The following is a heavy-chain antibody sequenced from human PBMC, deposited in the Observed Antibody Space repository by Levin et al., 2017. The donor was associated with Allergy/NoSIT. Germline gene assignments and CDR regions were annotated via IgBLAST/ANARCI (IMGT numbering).Heavy chain of an antibody. D-gene: IGHD2-15*01. CDR2: ISYDGSNK. CDR3: ASIGSGGSCYTRCFDY. Sequence: GESLKISCAASGFTFSSYAMHWVRQAPGKGMEWVAVISYDGSNKYYADSVKGRFTISRDNSKNTLYLQMNSLRAEDTAVYYCASIGSGGSCYTRCFDYWGQGTLVTVSS. J-gene: IGHJ4*02. CDR1: GFTFSSYA. V-gene: IGHV3-30-3*01.